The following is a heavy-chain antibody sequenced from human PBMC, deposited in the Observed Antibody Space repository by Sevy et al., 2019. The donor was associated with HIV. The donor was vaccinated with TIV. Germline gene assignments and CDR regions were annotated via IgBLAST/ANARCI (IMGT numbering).Heavy chain of an antibody. Sequence: GGSLRLSCAASGFTVSSNYMSWVRQAPGKGLEWVSVIYSGGSTYYADSVKGRFTISRDNSKNTLYLQMNSRGAEDTAEYYCARGYCGGDCYLLHWGQGTLVTVSS. D-gene: IGHD2-21*01. V-gene: IGHV3-53*01. CDR1: GFTVSSNY. CDR2: IYSGGST. CDR3: ARGYCGGDCYLLH. J-gene: IGHJ4*02.